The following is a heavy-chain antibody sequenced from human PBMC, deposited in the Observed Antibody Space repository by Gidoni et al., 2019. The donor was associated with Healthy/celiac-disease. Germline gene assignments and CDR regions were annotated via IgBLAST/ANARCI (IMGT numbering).Heavy chain of an antibody. Sequence: EVQLVQSGAEVKKPGASLKISCKGSGYSVTSYWIGWVRQMPGKGLEWMGIIYPGDSDTRYSPSFQGQVTISADKSISTAYLQWSSLKASDTAMYYCARTLAAYSSSSPLDYWGQGTLVTVSS. CDR2: IYPGDSDT. V-gene: IGHV5-51*01. J-gene: IGHJ4*02. D-gene: IGHD6-6*01. CDR3: ARTLAAYSSSSPLDY. CDR1: GYSVTSYW.